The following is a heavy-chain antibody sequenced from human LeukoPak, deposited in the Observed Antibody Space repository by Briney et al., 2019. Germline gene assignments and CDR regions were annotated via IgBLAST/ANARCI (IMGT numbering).Heavy chain of an antibody. D-gene: IGHD5-18*01. J-gene: IGHJ6*03. Sequence: SVKVSCKASGYTFTGYYMHWVRQAPGQGLEWMGGIIPIFGTANYAQKFQGRVTINADEFTSTVYMELYSLTSEDTAVYYCARDRGYSYAKKSSYYYYMDVWGKGTTVTISS. CDR2: IIPIFGTA. V-gene: IGHV1-69*13. CDR3: ARDRGYSYAKKSSYYYYMDV. CDR1: GYTFTGYY.